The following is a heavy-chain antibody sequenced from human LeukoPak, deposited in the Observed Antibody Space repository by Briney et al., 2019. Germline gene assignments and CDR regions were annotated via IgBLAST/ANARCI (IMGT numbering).Heavy chain of an antibody. D-gene: IGHD2-15*01. J-gene: IGHJ6*03. V-gene: IGHV3-20*04. CDR1: GFTFDDYG. CDR3: ARVLRYCSGGNCYSGGLGYMDV. CDR2: SNWNGGST. Sequence: PGGSLRLSCAASGFTFDDYGMSWVRQAPGEGLEWVSGSNWNGGSTGYADSVKGRFTISRDNAKNSLYLQMNSLRAEDTALYYCARVLRYCSGGNCYSGGLGYMDVWGKGTTVTISS.